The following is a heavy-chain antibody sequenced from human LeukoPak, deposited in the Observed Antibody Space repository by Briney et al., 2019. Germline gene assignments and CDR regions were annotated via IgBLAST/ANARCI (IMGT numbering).Heavy chain of an antibody. CDR3: ATWAFYHSLDV. Sequence: GGSLRLSCEASGFTFDDYGMHWVRQAPGKGLEWVSTISWNSASVGYVDSVKGRFTISRDNAKKTLYLQMNSLRTEDTALYYCATWAFYHSLDVWGQGTTVTVSS. J-gene: IGHJ6*02. D-gene: IGHD1-26*01. V-gene: IGHV3-9*01. CDR2: ISWNSASV. CDR1: GFTFDDYG.